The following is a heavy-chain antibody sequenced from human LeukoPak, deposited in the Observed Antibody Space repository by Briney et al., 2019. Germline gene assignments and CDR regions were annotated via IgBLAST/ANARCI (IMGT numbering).Heavy chain of an antibody. V-gene: IGHV3-53*01. Sequence: GGSLRLSCAASGFTFGSYGMHWVRQAPGKGLEWVSVIYSGGSTYYADSVKGLFTISRDNSKNTLYLQMNSLRAEDTAVYYCARGKRGYYGMDVWGQGTTVTVSS. CDR2: IYSGGST. CDR3: ARGKRGYYGMDV. D-gene: IGHD3-10*01. J-gene: IGHJ6*02. CDR1: GFTFGSYG.